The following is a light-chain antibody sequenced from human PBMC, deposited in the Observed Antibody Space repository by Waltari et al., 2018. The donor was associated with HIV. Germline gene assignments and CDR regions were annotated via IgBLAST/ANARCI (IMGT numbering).Light chain of an antibody. CDR1: RGHSNYI. V-gene: IGLV4-60*03. Sequence: QPVLTQSSSASASLGSSLNLTCTLSRGHSNYILAWPQQQPGKAPRFLMKLEGSGYDSMGGGIPDRCSGSSSGAGRYLTISNVQSEDEADYDSETWGRNIRVFGGGTKLTVL. CDR2: LEGSGYD. CDR3: ETWGRNIRV. J-gene: IGLJ3*02.